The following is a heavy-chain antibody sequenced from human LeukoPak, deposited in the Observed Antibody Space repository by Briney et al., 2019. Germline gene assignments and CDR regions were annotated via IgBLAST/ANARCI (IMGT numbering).Heavy chain of an antibody. J-gene: IGHJ4*02. CDR2: ISSSSSTI. D-gene: IGHD2-2*01. V-gene: IGHV3-48*01. Sequence: GGSLRLSCAASGFTFSSYAMSWVRQAPGKGLEWVSAISSSSSTIYYADSVKGRFTISRDNAKNSLYLQMNSLRAEDTAVYYCARDQPPEIVVVPAAMGYWGQGTLVTVSS. CDR1: GFTFSSYA. CDR3: ARDQPPEIVVVPAAMGY.